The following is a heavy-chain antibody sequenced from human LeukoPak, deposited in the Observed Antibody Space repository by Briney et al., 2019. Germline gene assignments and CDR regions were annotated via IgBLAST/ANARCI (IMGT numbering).Heavy chain of an antibody. CDR1: GGSISSYY. J-gene: IGHJ4*02. V-gene: IGHV4-59*01. CDR2: LSKSGNT. CDR3: ATVAVIRGVTYFDY. D-gene: IGHD3-10*01. Sequence: SETLSLTCTVSGGSISSYYWSWIRLPPGKGLEWIGYLSKSGNTNYSPSLKSRVTISVDTSKNQFSLKLRSVTAADTAVYYCATVAVIRGVTYFDYWGQGTLVTVPS.